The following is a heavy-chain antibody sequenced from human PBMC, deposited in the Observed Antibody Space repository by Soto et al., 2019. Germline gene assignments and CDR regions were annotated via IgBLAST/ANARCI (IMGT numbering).Heavy chain of an antibody. Sequence: GASGKVSCKVSGYTLTELAMHWVRQAPGKGLEWMGGFDPEDGETIYAQKFQGRVTMTEDTSTDTAYMELSSLRSEDTAVYYCATGVVVVAATAFDIWGQGTMVTVSS. V-gene: IGHV1-24*01. CDR1: GYTLTELA. CDR2: FDPEDGET. CDR3: ATGVVVVAATAFDI. D-gene: IGHD2-15*01. J-gene: IGHJ3*02.